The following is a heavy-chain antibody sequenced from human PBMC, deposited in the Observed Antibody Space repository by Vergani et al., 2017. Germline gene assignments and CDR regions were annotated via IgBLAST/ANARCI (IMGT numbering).Heavy chain of an antibody. CDR2: FDPEDGET. V-gene: IGHV1-24*01. CDR3: ARDKYYYGSGRFYYGMDV. J-gene: IGHJ6*02. D-gene: IGHD3-10*01. CDR1: GYTLTELS. Sequence: QVQLVQSGAEVKKPGASVKVSCKVSGYTLTELSMHWVRQAPGKGVEWMGGFDPEDGETIYAQKFQGRVTMTEDTSTDTAYMELSRLRSDDTAVYYCARDKYYYGSGRFYYGMDVWGQGTTVTVSS.